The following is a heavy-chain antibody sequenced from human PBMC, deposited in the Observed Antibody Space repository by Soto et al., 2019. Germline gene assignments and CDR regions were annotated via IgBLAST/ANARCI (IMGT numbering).Heavy chain of an antibody. D-gene: IGHD3-3*01. CDR3: ARDVGLQHDTGYYDFWSGKNNWFDP. J-gene: IGHJ5*02. CDR2: ISYSGST. CDR1: GGSISGHY. Sequence: SETLSLTRTVSGGSISGHYWSWIRQPPGKGLQYIGYISYSGSTNYNPSLKSRVTISVDTSNNQFSLRLSSVTAADTAVYYCARDVGLQHDTGYYDFWSGKNNWFDPWGQGTLVTVSS. V-gene: IGHV4-59*11.